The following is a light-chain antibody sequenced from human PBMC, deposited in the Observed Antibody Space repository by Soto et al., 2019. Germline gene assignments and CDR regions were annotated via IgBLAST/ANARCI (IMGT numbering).Light chain of an antibody. Sequence: DIPMTQSPSSVSASVGDRVTITCRASQDISNWLAWYQQKPGKAPKLLIYAASSLQSGVPSRFSGSRSGTDFTLTISSLQPADFATYFCQQAHSFPITFGQGTRLEIK. CDR3: QQAHSFPIT. CDR1: QDISNW. J-gene: IGKJ5*01. V-gene: IGKV1-12*01. CDR2: AAS.